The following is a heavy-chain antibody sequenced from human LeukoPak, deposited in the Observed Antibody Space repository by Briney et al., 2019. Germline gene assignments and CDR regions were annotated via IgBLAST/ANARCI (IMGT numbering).Heavy chain of an antibody. CDR3: ARELAPHLGYCTSTSCPGYFDY. D-gene: IGHD2-2*01. CDR2: IIPIFGTP. V-gene: IGHV1-69*13. Sequence: SVKVSFKASGGTFSSYAISWVRQAPGQGLEWMGGIIPIFGTPNYAQKFQGRVTITADESTSTAYMELSSLRSEDTAVYYCARELAPHLGYCTSTSCPGYFDYWGQGTLVTVSS. CDR1: GGTFSSYA. J-gene: IGHJ4*02.